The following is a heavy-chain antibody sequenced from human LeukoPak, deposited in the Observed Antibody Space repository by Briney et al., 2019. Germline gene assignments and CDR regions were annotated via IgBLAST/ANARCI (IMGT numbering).Heavy chain of an antibody. CDR1: GGSISSSSYY. V-gene: IGHV4-39*01. J-gene: IGHJ4*02. Sequence: SETLSLTCTVSGGSISSSSYYWGWIRQPPGKGLEWIGSIYYSGSTYYNPSLKSRVTISVDTSKNQFSLKLSSVTAADTAVYYCARHFHPSSGWPKGGAYDYWGQGTLVTVSS. CDR2: IYYSGST. D-gene: IGHD6-19*01. CDR3: ARHFHPSSGWPKGGAYDY.